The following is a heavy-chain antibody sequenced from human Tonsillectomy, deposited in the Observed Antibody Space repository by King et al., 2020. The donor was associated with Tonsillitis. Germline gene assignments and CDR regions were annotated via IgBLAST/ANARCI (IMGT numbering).Heavy chain of an antibody. CDR2: IFYRGST. Sequence: QLQESGPGLVKASETLSLSCTVSGDSISSDNYYWGWIRQPPGQGLEWIGSIFYRGSTYYNPSLKSRVTISVDTSKNRFSLRVSSVTAADTAIYFCARHPVWWSDRRSVWFDPWGQGTLVIVSS. J-gene: IGHJ5*02. CDR1: GDSISSDNYY. D-gene: IGHD2-21*01. V-gene: IGHV4-39*07. CDR3: ARHPVWWSDRRSVWFDP.